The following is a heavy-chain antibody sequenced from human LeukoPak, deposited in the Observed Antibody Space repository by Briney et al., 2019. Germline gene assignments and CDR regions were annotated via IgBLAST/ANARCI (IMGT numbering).Heavy chain of an antibody. D-gene: IGHD3-9*01. J-gene: IGHJ4*02. Sequence: PGRSLRLSCAASGFTFSSYGMHWVRQAPGKGLEWVAVIWYDGSNKYYADSVKGRFTISRDNSKNTPYLQMNSLRAEDTAVYYCAREGGSYYDILTGYYTTHYFDYWGQGTLVTVSS. CDR3: AREGGSYYDILTGYYTTHYFDY. V-gene: IGHV3-33*01. CDR2: IWYDGSNK. CDR1: GFTFSSYG.